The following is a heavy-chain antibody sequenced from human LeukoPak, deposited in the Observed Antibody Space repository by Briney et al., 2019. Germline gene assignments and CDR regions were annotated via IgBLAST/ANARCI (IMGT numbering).Heavy chain of an antibody. D-gene: IGHD6-13*01. CDR2: IYYSGST. Sequence: PSETLSLTCTVSGGSISSSSYYWGWIRRPPGKGLEWIGSIYYSGSTYYNPSLKSRVTISVETSKNQFSLKLSSVTAADTAVYYCARCYSSSWASYYYYYYMDVWGKGTTVTVSS. CDR1: GGSISSSSYY. CDR3: ARCYSSSWASYYYYYYMDV. V-gene: IGHV4-39*01. J-gene: IGHJ6*03.